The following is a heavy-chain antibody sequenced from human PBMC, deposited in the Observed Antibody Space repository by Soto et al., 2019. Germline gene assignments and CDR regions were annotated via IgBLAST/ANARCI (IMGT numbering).Heavy chain of an antibody. J-gene: IGHJ5*02. D-gene: IGHD2-15*01. V-gene: IGHV4-59*01. Sequence: QMHLQESGPGLVKPSETLSLTCTVSGGSISSSYWSWIRQPPRKGLEWLAYIYDDGSANYNPSLKGRATISLDMSKNQFSLKLTSVTAADTAVYYCARDKYCSGGSCRKNWFDPWGQGTLVTVSS. CDR1: GGSISSSY. CDR3: ARDKYCSGGSCRKNWFDP. CDR2: IYDDGSA.